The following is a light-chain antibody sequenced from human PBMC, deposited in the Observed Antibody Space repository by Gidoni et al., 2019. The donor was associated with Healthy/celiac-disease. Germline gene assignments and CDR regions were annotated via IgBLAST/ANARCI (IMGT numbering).Light chain of an antibody. J-gene: IGKJ2*01. CDR2: AAS. CDR1: QSISSY. CDR3: QRSYSTPIT. Sequence: DNQMTQSPSSLSASVGDRVTITCRASQSISSYLNWYQQKPREAPKLLIYAASSLQSGVPSRFSGSGSGTDFTLTISSLQPEDFATYYCQRSYSTPITFGQGTKLEIK. V-gene: IGKV1-39*01.